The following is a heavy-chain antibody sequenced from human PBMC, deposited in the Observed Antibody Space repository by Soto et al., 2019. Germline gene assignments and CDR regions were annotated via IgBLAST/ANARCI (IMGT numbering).Heavy chain of an antibody. CDR1: GFSLSKIGMG. J-gene: IGHJ6*02. CDR3: ARESRRFGELSTDYYGMDV. D-gene: IGHD3-10*01. Sequence: QVTLKESGPALVKPTETLTLTCTVSGFSLSKIGMGVSWIRQPPGKGLEWLAHIFSNGETSYSTSLKSRLTISKDTSRSQVVLTMTNMDPVDTATYYCARESRRFGELSTDYYGMDVWGQGTTVTFSS. CDR2: IFSNGET. V-gene: IGHV2-26*01.